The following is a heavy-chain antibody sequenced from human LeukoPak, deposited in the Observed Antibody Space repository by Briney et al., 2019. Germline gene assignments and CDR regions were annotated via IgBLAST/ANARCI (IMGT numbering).Heavy chain of an antibody. D-gene: IGHD2-2*01. Sequence: EASVKVSCKASGYTFTGYYMHWVRQAPGQGLEWMGWINPNSGGTNYAQKFQGGVTMTRDTSISTAYMELSRLRSDDTAVYYCARDIVVVPFYYYYMDVWGKGTTVTVSS. CDR1: GYTFTGYY. J-gene: IGHJ6*03. CDR2: INPNSGGT. V-gene: IGHV1-2*02. CDR3: ARDIVVVPFYYYYMDV.